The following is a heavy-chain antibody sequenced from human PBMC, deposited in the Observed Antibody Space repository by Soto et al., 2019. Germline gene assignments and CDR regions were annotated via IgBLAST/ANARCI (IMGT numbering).Heavy chain of an antibody. CDR2: ISGSGGST. D-gene: IGHD2-2*01. Sequence: PGGSLRLSCAASGFTFSSYAMSWVRQAPGKGLEWVSAISGSGGSTDYADSVKGRFTISRDNSKNTLYLQMNGLRAEDTAVYYCAKSRVVPAATPDYWGQGTLVTVSS. CDR1: GFTFSSYA. J-gene: IGHJ4*02. V-gene: IGHV3-23*01. CDR3: AKSRVVPAATPDY.